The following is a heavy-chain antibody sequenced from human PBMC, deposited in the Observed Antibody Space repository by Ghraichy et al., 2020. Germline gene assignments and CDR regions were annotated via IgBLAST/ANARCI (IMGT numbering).Heavy chain of an antibody. CDR1: GGSISSYY. CDR3: ARDRCSSTSCYTDWYFDL. D-gene: IGHD2-2*02. V-gene: IGHV4-59*01. Sequence: ESLNISCTVSGGSISSYYWSWIRQPPGKGLEWIGYIYYSGSTNYNPSLKSRVTISVDTSKNQFSLKLSSVTAADTAVYYCARDRCSSTSCYTDWYFDLWGRGTLVTVSS. CDR2: IYYSGST. J-gene: IGHJ2*01.